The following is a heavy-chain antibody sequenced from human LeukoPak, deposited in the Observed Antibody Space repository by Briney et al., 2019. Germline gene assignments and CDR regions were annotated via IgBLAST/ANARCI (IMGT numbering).Heavy chain of an antibody. CDR2: ISWNSGSI. CDR1: GFTFDDYA. J-gene: IGHJ3*02. Sequence: GRSLRLSCAASGFTFDDYAMHWIRQAPGKGLEWVSGISWNSGSIGYADPVKGRFTISRDNAKNSLYLQMNSLRAEDTALYYCAKESRMGAFDIWGQGTMVTVSS. CDR3: AKESRMGAFDI. D-gene: IGHD2-8*01. V-gene: IGHV3-9*01.